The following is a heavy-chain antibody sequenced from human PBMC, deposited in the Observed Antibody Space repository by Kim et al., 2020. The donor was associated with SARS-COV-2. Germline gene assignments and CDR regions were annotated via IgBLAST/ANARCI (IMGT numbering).Heavy chain of an antibody. CDR2: ISASGGST. Sequence: GGSLRLSCAASGFTFSTYAMTWVRQAPGKGLEWVSGISASGGSTHYADSVKGRFTISRDNSKNTLYLQMNSLRAEDTAIYYCAKGSRGWLFDYWGQGTLVTVSS. V-gene: IGHV3-23*01. J-gene: IGHJ4*02. CDR1: GFTFSTYA. D-gene: IGHD6-19*01. CDR3: AKGSRGWLFDY.